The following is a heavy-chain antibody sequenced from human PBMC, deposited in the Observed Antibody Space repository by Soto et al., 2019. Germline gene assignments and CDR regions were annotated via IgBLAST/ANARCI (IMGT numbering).Heavy chain of an antibody. J-gene: IGHJ4*02. D-gene: IGHD6-19*01. Sequence: QVQLQESGPGLVKPSQTLSLTCTVSGGSISSGGYYWSWIRQHPGKGLEWIGYIYYSGSTYYNPSLKSRVTIPVDTSKNQSSLKLSSVTAADPAVYYCARGGAIAVASPFDYWGQGTLVTVSS. V-gene: IGHV4-31*03. CDR3: ARGGAIAVASPFDY. CDR2: IYYSGST. CDR1: GGSISSGGYY.